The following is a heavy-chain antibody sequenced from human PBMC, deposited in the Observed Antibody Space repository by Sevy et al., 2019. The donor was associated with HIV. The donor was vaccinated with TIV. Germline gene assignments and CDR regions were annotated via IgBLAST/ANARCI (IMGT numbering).Heavy chain of an antibody. V-gene: IGHV1-2*06. J-gene: IGHJ6*02. CDR2: INPNSGGT. Sequence: ASVKVSCKASGYTFTGYYMHWVRQAPGQGLEWMGRINPNSGGTNYAQKFQGRVTMTRDTTINTAYMELSRLRSDDTAVYYCARDRTHTHMDVWGQGTTVTVSS. CDR1: GYTFTGYY. CDR3: ARDRTHTHMDV.